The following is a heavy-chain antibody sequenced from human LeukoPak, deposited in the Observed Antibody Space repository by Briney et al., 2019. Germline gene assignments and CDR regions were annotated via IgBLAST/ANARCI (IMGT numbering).Heavy chain of an antibody. CDR2: IYFHVTTK. D-gene: IGHD3-9*01. J-gene: IGHJ4*02. V-gene: IGHV3-30*02. Sequence: PGRSMTLSCAASQFSFSSSVIYWVRQAPGRGLESVAFIYFHVTTKGYADSVKGRFTISRDTSKNTVYLQMDSLRPADTAIYYCARGLLTGEGGRGYFDSWGQGALVTVSS. CDR1: QFSFSSSV. CDR3: ARGLLTGEGGRGYFDS.